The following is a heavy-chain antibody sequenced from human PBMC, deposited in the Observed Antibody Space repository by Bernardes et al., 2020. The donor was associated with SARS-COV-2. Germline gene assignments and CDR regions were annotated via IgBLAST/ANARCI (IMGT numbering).Heavy chain of an antibody. CDR3: ARDPVSSTSLVGYYYYYGMDV. CDR2: IKQDGSEK. Sequence: GGTLRLSCAASGFTFSSYCMSWVRKAPGKGLEWVANIKQDGSEKYYVDSVKGRFTISRDNAKNSLYLQMNSLRAEDTAVYYCARDPVSSTSLVGYYYYYGMDVWGQGTTVTVSS. J-gene: IGHJ6*02. V-gene: IGHV3-7*01. CDR1: GFTFSSYC. D-gene: IGHD2-2*01.